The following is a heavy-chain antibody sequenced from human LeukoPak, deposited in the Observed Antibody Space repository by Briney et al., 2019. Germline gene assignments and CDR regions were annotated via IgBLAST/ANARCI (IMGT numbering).Heavy chain of an antibody. CDR1: GFTFSSYE. D-gene: IGHD2-15*01. CDR3: ARDYCSGGSCYEDY. CDR2: ISSSGSTI. J-gene: IGHJ4*02. V-gene: IGHV3-48*03. Sequence: PGGSLRLSCAASGFTFSSYEMNWVRQAPGKGLEWGSYISSSGSTIYYADSVKGRFTISRDNAKNSLYLQMNSLRAEDTAVYYCARDYCSGGSCYEDYWGQGTLVTVSS.